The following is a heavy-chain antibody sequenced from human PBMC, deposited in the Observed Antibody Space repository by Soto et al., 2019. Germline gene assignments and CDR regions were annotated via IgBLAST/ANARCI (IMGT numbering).Heavy chain of an antibody. CDR3: ARGVTDCWSGYWPCSAP. Sequence: GKGLEYVSAISSNGGSTNYNPSLKSRVTISVDTSKNQFSLKLSSVTAADTAVYYCARGVTDCWSGYWPCSAPWRHRTPVIVSS. V-gene: IGHV4-59*08. CDR2: SSNGGST. D-gene: IGHD3-3*01. J-gene: IGHJ5*02.